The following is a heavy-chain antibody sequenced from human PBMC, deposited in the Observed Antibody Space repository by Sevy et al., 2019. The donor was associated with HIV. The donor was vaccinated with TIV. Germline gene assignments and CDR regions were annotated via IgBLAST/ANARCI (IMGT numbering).Heavy chain of an antibody. CDR1: GFSFSIYA. Sequence: GGSLRLSCAASGFSFSIYAMHWVRQTPGKGLEWEAVISYDGNNKYYADSVKGRFSISRDNAKKSLYLQMNSLRAEDTAIYYCARGVQTYDAFDIWGQGTMVTVSS. CDR2: ISYDGNNK. J-gene: IGHJ3*02. V-gene: IGHV3-30*04. CDR3: ARGVQTYDAFDI. D-gene: IGHD6-6*01.